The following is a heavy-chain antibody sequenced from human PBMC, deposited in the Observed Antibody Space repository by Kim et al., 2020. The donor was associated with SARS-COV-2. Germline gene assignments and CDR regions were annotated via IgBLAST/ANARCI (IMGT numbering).Heavy chain of an antibody. Sequence: ASVKVSCKAFGYTFTGYYLHWVRQAPGQGLEWMGWINPNSGGTNYAQKFQGRVTMTRDTSISTAYMELSRLTSDDTAVYYCARDRDSSGYYFAPYFDYWGQGTLVTVSS. CDR1: GYTFTGYY. D-gene: IGHD3-22*01. J-gene: IGHJ4*02. V-gene: IGHV1-2*02. CDR2: INPNSGGT. CDR3: ARDRDSSGYYFAPYFDY.